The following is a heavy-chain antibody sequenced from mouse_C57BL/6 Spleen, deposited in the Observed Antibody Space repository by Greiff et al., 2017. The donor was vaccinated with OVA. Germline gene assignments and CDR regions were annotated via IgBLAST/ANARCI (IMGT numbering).Heavy chain of an antibody. Sequence: QLQESGPELVKPGASVKISCKASGYSFTDYNMNWVKQSNGKSLEWIGVINPNYGTTSYNQKFKGKATLTVDQSSSTAYMQRNSLTSEDSAVYCCARWIYYDYDGVAYWGQGTLVTVSA. D-gene: IGHD2-4*01. CDR1: GYSFTDYN. CDR2: INPNYGTT. CDR3: ARWIYYDYDGVAY. J-gene: IGHJ3*01. V-gene: IGHV1-39*01.